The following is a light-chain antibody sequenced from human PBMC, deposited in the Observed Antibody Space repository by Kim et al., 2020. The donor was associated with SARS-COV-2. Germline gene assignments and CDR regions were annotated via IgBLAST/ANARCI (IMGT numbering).Light chain of an antibody. V-gene: IGKV1-5*01. CDR1: QTISTW. Sequence: DIQMTQSPSILSASVGDRVTITCRASQTISTWLAWYQQKPGKPPNALISDASSLESGVPSRFSGSGSGTEFTLTISSLQPDDFATYYCQEYNSDFTFGPGTKVHIK. CDR2: DAS. J-gene: IGKJ3*01. CDR3: QEYNSDFT.